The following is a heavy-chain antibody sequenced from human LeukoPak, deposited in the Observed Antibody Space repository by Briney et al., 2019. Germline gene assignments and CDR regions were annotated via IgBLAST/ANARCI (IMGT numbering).Heavy chain of an antibody. CDR1: GXTFSSYA. D-gene: IGHD4-17*01. V-gene: IGHV3-64D*06. J-gene: IGHJ4*02. Sequence: GGSLRLSCTASGXTFSSYAMHWVRQAPGKGLQYVSAVSNNGGFTYYADSVKGRFTISRDNSKNTLYLQMSSLRAEDTAVYYCVKSGGTTVSSDFDFWGQGTLVTVSS. CDR3: VKSGGTTVSSDFDF. CDR2: VSNNGGFT.